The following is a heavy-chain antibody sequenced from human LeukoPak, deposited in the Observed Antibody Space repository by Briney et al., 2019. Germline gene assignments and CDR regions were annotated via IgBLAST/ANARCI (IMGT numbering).Heavy chain of an antibody. D-gene: IGHD2-2*01. CDR2: IRSKANSYAT. CDR1: GFTFSGSA. V-gene: IGHV3-73*01. J-gene: IGHJ6*03. Sequence: GGSLRLSCAASGFTFSGSAMHWVRQASGKGLEWVGRIRSKANSYATAYAASVKGRFTISRDDSKNTAYLQMNSLKTEDTAVCYCTLLEYCSSTSCGQNYYYYYYMDVWGKGTTVTVSS. CDR3: TLLEYCSSTSCGQNYYYYYYMDV.